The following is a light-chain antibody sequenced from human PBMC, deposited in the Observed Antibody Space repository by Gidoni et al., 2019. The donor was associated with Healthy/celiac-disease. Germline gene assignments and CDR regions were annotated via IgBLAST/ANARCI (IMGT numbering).Light chain of an antibody. Sequence: SYELTQPPSVSVSPGQTASITCSGDKLGDKYACWYQQKPGQPTVLVIFQDSKRPSGIPDRLFGCNSGNTAALIIIGTQAVDEADYYCRAWYSSTAVVFGGGTKLTVL. V-gene: IGLV3-1*01. CDR1: KLGDKY. CDR3: RAWYSSTAVV. CDR2: QDS. J-gene: IGLJ2*01.